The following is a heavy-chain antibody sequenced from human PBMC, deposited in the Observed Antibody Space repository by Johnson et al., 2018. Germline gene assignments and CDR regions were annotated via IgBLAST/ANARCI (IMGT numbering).Heavy chain of an antibody. Sequence: QVQLVESGGGLVKPGGSLRLSCAASGFTFSSYSMNWVRQAPGKGLEWVAVISYDGSNKYYADSVKGRFTISRDNSKNSLYLQMNSLRAEDTAGYYCASNGMVRGVDYMDVWGKGTTVTVSS. CDR3: ASNGMVRGVDYMDV. CDR1: GFTFSSYS. CDR2: ISYDGSNK. J-gene: IGHJ6*03. V-gene: IGHV3-30*03. D-gene: IGHD3-10*01.